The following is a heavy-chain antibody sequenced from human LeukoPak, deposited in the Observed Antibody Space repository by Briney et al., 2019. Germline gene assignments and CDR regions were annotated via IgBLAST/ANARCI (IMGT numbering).Heavy chain of an antibody. CDR1: GFTFSSYG. CDR3: AKDRSPPYYDSSGYYGVFDYFDY. V-gene: IGHV3-23*01. Sequence: GGSLRLSCAASGFTFSSYGMSWVRQAPGKGLEWVSAISGSGGSTYYADSVKGRFTISRDNSKNTLYLQMNSLRAEDTAVYYCAKDRSPPYYDSSGYYGVFDYFDYWGQGTLVTVSS. CDR2: ISGSGGST. J-gene: IGHJ4*02. D-gene: IGHD3-22*01.